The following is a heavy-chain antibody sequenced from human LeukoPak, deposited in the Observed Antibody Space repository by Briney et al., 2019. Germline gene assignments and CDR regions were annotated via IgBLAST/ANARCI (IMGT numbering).Heavy chain of an antibody. Sequence: PGGSLRLSCAASGFTFSSYWVHWVRQAPGKGLVWFSRINSDGSSTSYADSVKGRFTISRDNAKNTLYLQMNSLRAEDTAVYYCVRDLGYSSGWSFDYWGQGTLVTVSS. CDR3: VRDLGYSSGWSFDY. V-gene: IGHV3-74*01. CDR1: GFTFSSYW. J-gene: IGHJ4*02. D-gene: IGHD6-19*01. CDR2: INSDGSST.